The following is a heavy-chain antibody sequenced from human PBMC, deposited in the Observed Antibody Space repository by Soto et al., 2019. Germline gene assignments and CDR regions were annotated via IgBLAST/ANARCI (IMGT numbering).Heavy chain of an antibody. Sequence: GASVKVSCKASGYTFTSYAFSWVRQAPGQGLEWMGWINAYNGNTKYAQKLQGRVTMTTDTSTSTAYMDLRSLRSDDTAVYYCARDGPPMDYWGQGTLVTVSS. D-gene: IGHD2-2*01. CDR1: GYTFTSYA. V-gene: IGHV1-18*01. CDR2: INAYNGNT. J-gene: IGHJ4*02. CDR3: ARDGPPMDY.